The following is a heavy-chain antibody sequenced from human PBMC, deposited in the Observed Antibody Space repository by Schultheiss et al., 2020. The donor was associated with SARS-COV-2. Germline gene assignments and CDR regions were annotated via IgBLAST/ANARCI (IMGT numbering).Heavy chain of an antibody. J-gene: IGHJ3*02. V-gene: IGHV3-23*01. CDR1: GFTFSSYA. Sequence: GGSLRLSCAASGFTFSSYAMSWVRQAPGKGLEWVSAISGSGGSTNYADSVKGRFTISRDNAKNSLYLQMNSLRAEDTAVYYCARWGGRITDAFDIWGQGTMVTVSS. CDR2: ISGSGGST. D-gene: IGHD2-15*01. CDR3: ARWGGRITDAFDI.